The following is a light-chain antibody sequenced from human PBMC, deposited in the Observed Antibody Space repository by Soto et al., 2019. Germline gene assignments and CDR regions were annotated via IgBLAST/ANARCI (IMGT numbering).Light chain of an antibody. V-gene: IGKV1-27*01. Sequence: DIQMTQSPSSLSASVGDRVTISCRASQGLSNYLAWYQQKPGKVPKLLISSASTLQSGVPSRFSGSGSGTDFTLTISSLQPEDVATYYCQKYDSAPRTFGQGTKVEIK. CDR1: QGLSNY. CDR2: SAS. J-gene: IGKJ1*01. CDR3: QKYDSAPRT.